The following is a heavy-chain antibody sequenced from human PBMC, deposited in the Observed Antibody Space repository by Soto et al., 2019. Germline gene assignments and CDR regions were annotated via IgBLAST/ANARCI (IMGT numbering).Heavy chain of an antibody. V-gene: IGHV3-74*01. Sequence: PGGSLRLSCAASGFTFSTYWMHWVRQAPGKGLVWVSRLDHDGTNTRYAYSVKGRFTVSRDNGKNTVYLQMDSLSAEDTAVYYCAREGVTYFYYWFQVTLCTVSS. J-gene: IGHJ4*02. CDR1: GFTFSTYW. CDR2: LDHDGTNT. D-gene: IGHD2-21*02. CDR3: AREGVTYFYY.